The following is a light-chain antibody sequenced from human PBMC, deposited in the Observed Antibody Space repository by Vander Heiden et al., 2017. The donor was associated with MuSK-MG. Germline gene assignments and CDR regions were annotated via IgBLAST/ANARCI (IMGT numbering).Light chain of an antibody. CDR1: QDISNY. CDR3: QQYDNRQLT. J-gene: IGKJ4*01. V-gene: IGKV1-33*01. CDR2: DAS. Sequence: DIQMTQSPSSLSASVGDRVTITCQASQDISNYLNWYQQKPGKAPKLLIYDASNLETGVPSRFSGRGSGTDFTFTISSLQPEDIATYYCQQYDNRQLTFGEGTKVEIK.